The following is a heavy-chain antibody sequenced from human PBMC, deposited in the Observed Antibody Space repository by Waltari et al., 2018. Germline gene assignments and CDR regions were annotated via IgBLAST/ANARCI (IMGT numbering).Heavy chain of an antibody. CDR1: GGTFSSYA. J-gene: IGHJ6*02. CDR3: ASCLSTSCDTAYYYYGMDV. Sequence: QVQLVQSGAEVKKPGSSVKVSCKASGGTFSSYAISWVRQAPGQGLEWMGGIIPILVTANYAQKFQGRVTITADESTSTAYMELSSLRSEDTAVYYCASCLSTSCDTAYYYYGMDVWGQGTTVTVSS. D-gene: IGHD2-2*01. V-gene: IGHV1-69*13. CDR2: IIPILVTA.